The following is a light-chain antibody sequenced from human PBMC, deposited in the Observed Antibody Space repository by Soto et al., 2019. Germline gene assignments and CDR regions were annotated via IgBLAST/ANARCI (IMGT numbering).Light chain of an antibody. J-gene: IGKJ4*01. CDR1: QSVSSN. V-gene: IGKV3-15*01. CDR3: QQYNNWPLT. CDR2: GAS. Sequence: ELVMTQSPATMSVYPGDRATLSCRASQSVSSNLAWYQQTPGQAPRLLIYGASTRATGIPARFSGSGSGTELTLTISSLQSEDFAVYYCQQYNNWPLTFGGGTKVEIK.